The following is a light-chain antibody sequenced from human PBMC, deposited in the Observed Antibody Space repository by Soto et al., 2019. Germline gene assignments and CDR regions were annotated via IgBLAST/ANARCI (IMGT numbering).Light chain of an antibody. CDR3: QQRSNWPIT. CDR1: QSVSSY. V-gene: IGKV3-11*01. Sequence: EIVMTQAPATLSGYAGEIATLSCRASQSVSSYLAWYQQKPGQAPRLLIYDASNRATGIPARFSGSGSGTDFTLTISSLEPEDFAVYYCQQRSNWPITFGQGTRLEIK. CDR2: DAS. J-gene: IGKJ5*01.